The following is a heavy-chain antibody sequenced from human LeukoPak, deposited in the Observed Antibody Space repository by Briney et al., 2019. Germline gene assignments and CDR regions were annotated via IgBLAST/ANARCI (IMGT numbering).Heavy chain of an antibody. CDR3: AKDSGVVTGDYFDY. V-gene: IGHV3-23*01. J-gene: IGHJ4*02. CDR2: ISGSGGST. D-gene: IGHD4-23*01. Sequence: PTGGSLRLSCAGSGFAFESFTMTWVRQAPGKGLEWVSAISGSGGSTYYADSVKGRFTISRDNSKNTLYLQMNSLRAEDTAVYYCAKDSGVVTGDYFDYWGQGTLVTVSS. CDR1: GFAFESFT.